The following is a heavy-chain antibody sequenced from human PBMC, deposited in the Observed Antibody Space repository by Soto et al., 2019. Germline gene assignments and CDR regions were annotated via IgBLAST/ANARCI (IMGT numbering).Heavy chain of an antibody. CDR1: GGSISSGGYY. V-gene: IGHV4-31*03. J-gene: IGHJ5*01. CDR3: ARGGIAAAAPPDS. Sequence: QVQLQESGPGLVKPSQTLSLTCTVSGGSISSGGYYWSWIRQHPGKGLEWIGYIYYSGSTYYNPSLKSRVTISVDTSKTPFSLNLSSVTAADTAVYYCARGGIAAAAPPDSWGQGTLVTVSS. D-gene: IGHD6-13*01. CDR2: IYYSGST.